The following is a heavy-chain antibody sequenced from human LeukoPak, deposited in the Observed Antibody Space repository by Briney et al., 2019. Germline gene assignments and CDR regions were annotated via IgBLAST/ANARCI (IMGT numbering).Heavy chain of an antibody. D-gene: IGHD1-1*01. V-gene: IGHV4-59*01. CDR1: GASIISYY. J-gene: IGHJ6*03. CDR3: ARVSWFPGTSYYYMDV. CDR2: IYYSGST. Sequence: PSETLSLTCTVSGASIISYYWSWIRQPPGKGLEWIGYIYYSGSTNYNPSLKSRVTISVDTSKNHFSLKLSSVTAADTAVYYCARVSWFPGTSYYYMDVWGKGTTVTVSS.